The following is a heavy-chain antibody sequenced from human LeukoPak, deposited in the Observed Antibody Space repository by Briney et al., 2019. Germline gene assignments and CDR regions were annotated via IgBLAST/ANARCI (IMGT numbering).Heavy chain of an antibody. CDR2: IKQDGSEK. J-gene: IGHJ4*02. D-gene: IGHD4-17*01. V-gene: IGHV3-7*01. CDR3: ARADGDYEPLGY. CDR1: GFTFSNAW. Sequence: GGSLRLSCAASGFTFSNAWMSWVRQAPGKGLEWVANIKQDGSEKYYVDSVKGRFTISRDNAKNSLYLQMNSLRAEDTAVYYCARADGDYEPLGYWGQGTLVTVSS.